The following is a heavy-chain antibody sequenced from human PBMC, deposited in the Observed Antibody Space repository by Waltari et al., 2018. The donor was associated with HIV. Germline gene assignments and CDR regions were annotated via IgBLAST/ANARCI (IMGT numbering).Heavy chain of an antibody. CDR2: IIPIFGTA. CDR3: ARDTASAMVTAGTRSAFDI. CDR1: GGTFSSYA. D-gene: IGHD5-18*01. J-gene: IGHJ3*02. V-gene: IGHV1-69*01. Sequence: QVQLVQSGAEVKKPGSSVKVSCKASGGTFSSYAISWVRQAPGQGLEWMGGIIPIFGTANYAQKFQGRVTITADESTSTAYMELSSLRSEDTAVYYCARDTASAMVTAGTRSAFDIWGQGTMVTVSS.